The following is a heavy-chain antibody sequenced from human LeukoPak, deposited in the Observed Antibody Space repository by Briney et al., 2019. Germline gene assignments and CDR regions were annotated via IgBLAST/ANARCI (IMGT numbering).Heavy chain of an antibody. Sequence: SETLSLTCTASGGSISSYYWSWIRQPPGKGLEWIGYIYYSGSTNYNPSLKSRVTISVDTSKNQFSLKLSSVTAADTAVYYCARAMVRGVMAGFDYWGQGTLVTVSS. CDR1: GGSISSYY. CDR3: ARAMVRGVMAGFDY. V-gene: IGHV4-59*01. D-gene: IGHD3-10*01. CDR2: IYYSGST. J-gene: IGHJ4*02.